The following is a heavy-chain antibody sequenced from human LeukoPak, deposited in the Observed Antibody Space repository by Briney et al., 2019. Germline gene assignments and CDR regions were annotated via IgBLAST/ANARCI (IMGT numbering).Heavy chain of an antibody. J-gene: IGHJ6*03. CDR2: INPNSGGT. CDR1: GYTFTSYY. CDR3: ARANDYGDYPFLYYYYMDV. Sequence: ASMKVSCKASGYTFTSYYMHWVRQAPGQGLEWMGWINPNSGGTNYAQKFQGRVTMTRDTSISTAYMELSRLRSDDTAVYYCARANDYGDYPFLYYYYMDVWGKGTTVTVSS. V-gene: IGHV1-2*02. D-gene: IGHD4-17*01.